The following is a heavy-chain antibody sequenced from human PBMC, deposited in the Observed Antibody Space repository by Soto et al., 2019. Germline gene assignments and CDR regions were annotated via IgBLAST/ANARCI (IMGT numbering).Heavy chain of an antibody. J-gene: IGHJ4*02. Sequence: QITLKESGPTLVKPTQTLTVACSVSGLSVSTYGAGVAWIRQPPGKALERLGIIYWDDAKRYSPILQTRLTITRDTYKNQVVLTQTRVDPVDTATYYFAHRSRAHNGYGLFDNWGQGTLVTVSS. CDR2: IYWDDAK. CDR3: AHRSRAHNGYGLFDN. D-gene: IGHD5-12*01. V-gene: IGHV2-5*02. CDR1: GLSVSTYGAG.